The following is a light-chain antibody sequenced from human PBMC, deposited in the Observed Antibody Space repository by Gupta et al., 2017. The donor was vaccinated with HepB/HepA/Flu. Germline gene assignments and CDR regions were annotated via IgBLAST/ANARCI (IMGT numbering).Light chain of an antibody. J-gene: IGLJ3*02. CDR3: SSYTSSSIWV. CDR1: SSDVGGYNY. Sequence: QSALTQPASVSGSPGQSITTSCTGTSSDVGGYNYVSWYQQHPDKAPKLMIYDVSNRPSGVSNRFSGSKSGNTASLTISGLQAEDEADYYCSSYTSSSIWVFGGGTKRTVL. CDR2: DVS. V-gene: IGLV2-14*01.